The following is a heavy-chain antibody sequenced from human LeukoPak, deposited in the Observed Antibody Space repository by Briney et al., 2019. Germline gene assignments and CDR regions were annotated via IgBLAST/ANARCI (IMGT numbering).Heavy chain of an antibody. J-gene: IGHJ3*02. CDR2: ISSSSSYI. CDR1: GFTFSSYG. D-gene: IGHD3-22*01. V-gene: IGHV3-21*01. CDR3: ARVKELWDSSGYYGYDAFDI. Sequence: GTLRLSCAASGFTFSSYGMSWVRQAPGKGLEWVSSISSSSSYIYYADSVKGRFTISRDNAKNSLYLQMNSLRAEDTAVYYCARVKELWDSSGYYGYDAFDIWGQGTMVTVS.